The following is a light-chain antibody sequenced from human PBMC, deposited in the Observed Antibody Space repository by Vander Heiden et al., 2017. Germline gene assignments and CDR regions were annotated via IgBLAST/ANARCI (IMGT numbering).Light chain of an antibody. CDR2: KAS. Sequence: DIEITQSPSTLSASVGDRVTITCRASRNLDDWVAWYQQKGGETPKLLIYKASTLESGVPSRFSGSGSGTEFTLTISSLQPDDFATYYCQQDYSYRTFGQGTKVQVK. V-gene: IGKV1-5*03. J-gene: IGKJ1*01. CDR1: RNLDDW. CDR3: QQDYSYRT.